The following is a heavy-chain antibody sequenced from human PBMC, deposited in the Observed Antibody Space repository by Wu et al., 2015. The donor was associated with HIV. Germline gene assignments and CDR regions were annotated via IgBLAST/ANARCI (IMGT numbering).Heavy chain of an antibody. V-gene: IGHV1-18*01. J-gene: IGHJ4*02. Sequence: QVQLVQSGGEVKKPGASVKVSCNASGYTFSDYGISWVRQAPGQGLEWMGWISGERQAPGQGLEWLGWTSSHNGNTHHAQKFQDRVTMTTDTSTSTAYLELRSLRSDDTAIYYXARDGGTDWNDSGSDYWGQGNPGHRLL. CDR3: ARDGGTDWNDSGSDY. CDR1: GYTFSDYG. CDR2: TSSHNGNT. D-gene: IGHD1-1*01.